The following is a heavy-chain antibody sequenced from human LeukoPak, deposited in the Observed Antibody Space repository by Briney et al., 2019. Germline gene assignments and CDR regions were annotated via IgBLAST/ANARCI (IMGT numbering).Heavy chain of an antibody. J-gene: IGHJ4*02. CDR3: SRGSSFDGYCSAGACDAGYYDS. V-gene: IGHV4-34*01. CDR1: GESFSAYF. D-gene: IGHD2-15*01. Sequence: PPETLSLTCAVYGESFSAYFCSWIRQAPGNPLEYIGEINHLGSSHYNTSLKTRVSLPVDTSKNQFSLRLTSVTAVDTAVYFCSRGSSFDGYCSAGACDAGYYDSWGQGTPVTVSS. CDR2: INHLGSS.